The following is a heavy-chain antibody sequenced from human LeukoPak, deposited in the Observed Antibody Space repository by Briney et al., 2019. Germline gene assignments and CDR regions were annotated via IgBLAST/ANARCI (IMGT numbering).Heavy chain of an antibody. D-gene: IGHD3-9*01. V-gene: IGHV3-23*01. CDR3: AKDYDILTGFDY. CDR1: GFTFSSYT. J-gene: IGHJ4*02. Sequence: GGSLRLSCAASGFTFSSYTMNWVRQAPGKGLEWVSAISGSGGSTYYADSVKGRFTISRDNSKNTLYLQMNSLRAEDTAVYYCAKDYDILTGFDYWGQGTLVTVSS. CDR2: ISGSGGST.